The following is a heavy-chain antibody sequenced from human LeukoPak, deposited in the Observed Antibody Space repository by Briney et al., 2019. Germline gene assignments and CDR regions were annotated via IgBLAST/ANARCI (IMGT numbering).Heavy chain of an antibody. V-gene: IGHV3-74*01. J-gene: IGHJ4*02. CDR3: GGGGYLLDY. CDR1: GFTFSSYA. Sequence: GGSLRLSCAASGFTFSSYAMNWVRQAPGKGLVWVSRINSDGSSTTYADSVKGRFTISRDNAKNTLYLQMNSLRAEDTAVYYCGGGGYLLDYWGQGTLVTVSS. D-gene: IGHD1-26*01. CDR2: INSDGSST.